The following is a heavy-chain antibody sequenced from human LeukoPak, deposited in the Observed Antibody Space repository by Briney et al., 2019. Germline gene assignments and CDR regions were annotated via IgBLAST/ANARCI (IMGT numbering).Heavy chain of an antibody. CDR1: GFTFSTYM. Sequence: PGGSLRLSCAASGFTFSTYMMNWVRQAPGKGLEWVSSISTSSSYVYYADSMKGRFTISRDNAKNSLYLQVNSLRVEDTAVYYCARVTNGGYDSGNFDYWGQGTLVTVSS. CDR3: ARVTNGGYDSGNFDY. CDR2: ISTSSSYV. V-gene: IGHV3-21*01. J-gene: IGHJ4*02. D-gene: IGHD5-12*01.